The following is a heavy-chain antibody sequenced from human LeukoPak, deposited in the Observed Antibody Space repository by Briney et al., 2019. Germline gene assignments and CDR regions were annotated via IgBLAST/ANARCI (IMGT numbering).Heavy chain of an antibody. CDR1: GFTFTTYW. J-gene: IGHJ5*01. V-gene: IGHV3-15*01. CDR3: TTDRGRTELPLFAS. Sequence: GGSLRLSCAASGFTFTTYWMGWVRQAPGKGLEWVGRIKSKTDGGTTDYAAPVKVRFTISRDDSKTTLYLQMSSLKIEDTAVYYCTTDRGRTELPLFASWGQGTLVTVSS. D-gene: IGHD1-26*01. CDR2: IKSKTDGGTT.